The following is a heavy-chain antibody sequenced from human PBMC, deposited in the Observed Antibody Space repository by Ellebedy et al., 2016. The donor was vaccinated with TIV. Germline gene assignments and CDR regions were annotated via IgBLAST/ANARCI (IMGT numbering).Heavy chain of an antibody. Sequence: GGSLRLXXAASGFTFSDYYMSWIRQAPGKGLEWVSYISSRTSYTEYADSVKGRFTIFRDNPKNSLYLQMNSLRAEDTAVYYCARGGTVSSLNGMDVWGQGTTVTVSS. CDR1: GFTFSDYY. J-gene: IGHJ6*02. CDR2: ISSRTSYT. D-gene: IGHD4-17*01. V-gene: IGHV3-11*05. CDR3: ARGGTVSSLNGMDV.